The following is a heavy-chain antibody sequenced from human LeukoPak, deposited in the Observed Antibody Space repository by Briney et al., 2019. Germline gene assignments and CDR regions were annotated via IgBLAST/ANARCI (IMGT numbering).Heavy chain of an antibody. V-gene: IGHV3-49*03. CDR2: IRSKAYGGTT. CDR1: GFTFGDYA. CDR3: TVLQQLVPDY. J-gene: IGHJ4*02. Sequence: GGSLRLSGTASGFTFGDYAMSWFRKAPGKGLEWVGFIRSKAYGGTTEYAASVKGRFTISRDDSKSIAYLQMNSLKTEDTAVYYCTVLQQLVPDYWGQGTLVTVSS. D-gene: IGHD6-13*01.